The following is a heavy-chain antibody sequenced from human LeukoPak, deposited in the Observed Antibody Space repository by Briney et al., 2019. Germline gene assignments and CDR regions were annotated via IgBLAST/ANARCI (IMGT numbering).Heavy chain of an antibody. Sequence: ASVKVSCKASGYTFTSYYMHWVRQAPGQGLEWMGIINPSGGGTSYAQKFQGRVTMTRDTSTSTVYMELSSLRSEDTAVYYCARAALSGSYARVYYFDYWGQGTLVTVSS. CDR1: GYTFTSYY. J-gene: IGHJ4*02. CDR2: INPSGGGT. CDR3: ARAALSGSYARVYYFDY. D-gene: IGHD1-26*01. V-gene: IGHV1-46*01.